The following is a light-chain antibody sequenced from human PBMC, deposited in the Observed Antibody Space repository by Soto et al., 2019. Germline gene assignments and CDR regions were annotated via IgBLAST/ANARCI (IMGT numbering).Light chain of an antibody. CDR3: QQSYSTPIT. J-gene: IGKJ5*01. CDR2: AAS. CDR1: QSISSY. V-gene: IGKV1-39*01. Sequence: DIQMTQSPSSLSASVGVRVTITCRASQSISSYLNWYQQKPGKAPKLLIYAASSLQSGVPSRFSGSGSGTDFTLTISSLQPEDFATHYCQQSYSTPITFGQGTRLEIK.